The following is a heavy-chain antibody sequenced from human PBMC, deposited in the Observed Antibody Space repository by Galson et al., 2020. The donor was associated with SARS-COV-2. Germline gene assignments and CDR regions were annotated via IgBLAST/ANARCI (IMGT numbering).Heavy chain of an antibody. D-gene: IGHD6-13*01. Sequence: TGDMKYKEKFQGRVSMTRDTSITTAYMELSRLTSDDTAVYYCARDRISAPDDFDYWGQGTRVTVSS. CDR3: ARDRISAPDDFDY. CDR2: TGDM. J-gene: IGHJ4*02. V-gene: IGHV1-2*02.